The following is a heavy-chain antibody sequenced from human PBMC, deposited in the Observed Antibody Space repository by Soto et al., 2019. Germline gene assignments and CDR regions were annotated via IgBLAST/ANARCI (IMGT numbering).Heavy chain of an antibody. D-gene: IGHD3-10*01. CDR1: GFTFSSYG. J-gene: IGHJ6*02. CDR3: AKNGFTMVRGSRPPYGMDV. CDR2: ISYDGSNK. Sequence: SLRLSCAASGFTFSSYGMHWVRQAPGKGLEWVAVISYDGSNKYYADSVKGRFTISRDNSKNTLYLQMNSLRAEDTAVYYCAKNGFTMVRGSRPPYGMDVWGQGTTVTVPS. V-gene: IGHV3-30*18.